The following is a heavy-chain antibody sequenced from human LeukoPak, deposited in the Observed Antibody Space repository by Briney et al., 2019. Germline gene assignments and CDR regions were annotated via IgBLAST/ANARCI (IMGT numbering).Heavy chain of an antibody. CDR3: ARTESYNSAAYNPT. D-gene: IGHD2/OR15-2a*01. V-gene: IGHV3-66*01. CDR2: IYNDGRT. CDR1: GFTVSHNY. J-gene: IGHJ5*02. Sequence: GGSLRLSCAASGFTVSHNYMSWVRQAPGKGLEWVSNIYNDGRTYYRDSVKGRFTISRDGSENTLYLQMNNLRAEDTAVYYCARTESYNSAAYNPTWGQGTLVTVSS.